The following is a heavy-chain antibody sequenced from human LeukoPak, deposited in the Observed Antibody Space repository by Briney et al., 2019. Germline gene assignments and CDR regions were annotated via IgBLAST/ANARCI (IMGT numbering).Heavy chain of an antibody. V-gene: IGHV3-48*01. J-gene: IGHJ4*02. CDR1: GFTFSSYS. CDR2: ISSGSSTI. CDR3: ASAPRDYYFGSGSMGSYFDY. D-gene: IGHD3-10*01. Sequence: PGGSLRLSCAASGFTFSSYSMNWVRQAPGKGPEWVSYISSGSSTIYYADSVKGRFTISRDNSKNTLYVQMNSLRAEDTAVYYCASAPRDYYFGSGSMGSYFDYWGQGTLVTVSS.